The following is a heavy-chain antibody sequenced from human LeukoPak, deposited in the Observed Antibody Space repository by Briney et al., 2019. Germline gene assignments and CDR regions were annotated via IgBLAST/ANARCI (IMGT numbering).Heavy chain of an antibody. V-gene: IGHV1-46*01. D-gene: IGHD5-24*01. CDR2: INPSGGST. Sequence: ASVKVSCKASGYTFTRYYMHWVRQAPGQGLEWKGIINPSGGSTSYAQKFQGRVTMTRDTSTSTVYMELSSLRSEDTAVYYCARVAQMATILPYFDYWGQGTLVTVSS. CDR1: GYTFTRYY. CDR3: ARVAQMATILPYFDY. J-gene: IGHJ4*02.